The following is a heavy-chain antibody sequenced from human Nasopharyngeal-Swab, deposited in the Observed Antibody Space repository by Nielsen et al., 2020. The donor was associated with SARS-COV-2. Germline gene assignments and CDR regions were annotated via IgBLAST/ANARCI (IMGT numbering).Heavy chain of an antibody. V-gene: IGHV1-18*01. Sequence: WVRQAPGQGLEWMGWINAGNGNTNYAQKLQGRVTMTTDTSTSTAYMELRSLRSDDTAVYYCARESPHEYYYDSSGYNRNAFDIWGQGTMVTVSS. CDR3: ARESPHEYYYDSSGYNRNAFDI. D-gene: IGHD3-22*01. J-gene: IGHJ3*02. CDR2: INAGNGNT.